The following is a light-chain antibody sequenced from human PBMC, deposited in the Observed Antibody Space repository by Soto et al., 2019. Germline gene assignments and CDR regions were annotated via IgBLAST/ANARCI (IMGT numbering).Light chain of an antibody. CDR2: GAS. Sequence: EIVLTQSPGTLSLSPGERVTLSCRASRSVSGTYLAWYQQKPGQAPRLLISGASSRATGIPDRFCGSGSGTDFTLTINRLEPEDFAVYYCQHYDSSQWTFGQGTRVEIK. J-gene: IGKJ1*01. CDR3: QHYDSSQWT. V-gene: IGKV3-20*01. CDR1: RSVSGTY.